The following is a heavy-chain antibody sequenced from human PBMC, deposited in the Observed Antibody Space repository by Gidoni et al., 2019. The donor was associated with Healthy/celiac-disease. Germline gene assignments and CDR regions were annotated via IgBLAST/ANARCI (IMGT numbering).Heavy chain of an antibody. CDR3: ATIRGY. D-gene: IGHD3-3*02. V-gene: IGHV3-9*01. J-gene: IGHJ4*02. Sequence: EVQLVESGGGLVQPGRYLRLSCAASGFTFDDYAMHWVRQAPGKGLEWVSGSSWNSGSIGYADSVKGRFTISRDNAKISLYLQMNSLRAEYTALYYCATIRGYWGQGTLVTVSS. CDR2: SSWNSGSI. CDR1: GFTFDDYA.